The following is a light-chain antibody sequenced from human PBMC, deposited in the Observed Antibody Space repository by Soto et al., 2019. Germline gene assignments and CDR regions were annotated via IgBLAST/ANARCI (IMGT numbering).Light chain of an antibody. V-gene: IGLV6-57*02. CDR1: GGNIASKY. Sequence: NFMLTQSHSVSESPGKTVTISCTGSGGNIASKYVQWYQQRPGSAPSTVIFQNNQRLSGVPDRFSGSIDSSTNSASLTNSGLQTEDEADYFCQSHDINNVVFGGGTQLTVL. CDR3: QSHDINNVV. J-gene: IGLJ2*01. CDR2: QNN.